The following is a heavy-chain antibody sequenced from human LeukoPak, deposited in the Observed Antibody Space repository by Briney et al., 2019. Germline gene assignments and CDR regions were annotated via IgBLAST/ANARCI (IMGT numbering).Heavy chain of an antibody. CDR3: ARAGMATIYNWFDP. D-gene: IGHD5-24*01. Sequence: ASVKVSCKASGGTFSSYAISWVRQAPGQGLEWMGRIIPILGIANYAQKFQGRVTITADKSTSTAYMELSSLRSEDTAVYYCARAGMATIYNWFDPWGQGTLVTVSS. V-gene: IGHV1-69*04. CDR1: GGTFSSYA. CDR2: IIPILGIA. J-gene: IGHJ5*02.